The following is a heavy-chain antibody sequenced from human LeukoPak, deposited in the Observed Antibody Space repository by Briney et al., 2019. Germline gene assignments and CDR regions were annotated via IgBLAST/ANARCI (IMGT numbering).Heavy chain of an antibody. J-gene: IGHJ5*02. CDR1: GGSISSNNW. CDR2: IYHSGST. D-gene: IGHD2-2*01. V-gene: IGHV4-4*02. CDR3: ASGGYCSSTSCYPNWFDP. Sequence: PSGTLSLTSAVSGGSISSNNWWSWVRQPPGKGLEWIGEIYHSGSTNYNPSLKSRVTISIDTSKNQFSLKLNSVTAADTAVYYCASGGYCSSTSCYPNWFDPWGQGTLVTVSS.